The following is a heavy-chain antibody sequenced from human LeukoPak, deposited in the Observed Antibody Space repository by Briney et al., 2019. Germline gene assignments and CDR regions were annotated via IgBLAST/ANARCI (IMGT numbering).Heavy chain of an antibody. D-gene: IGHD6-19*01. Sequence: GESLRLSCAASGFTVSSNYMNWVRQAPGKGLEWVSVIYSGGSTYYADSVKGRFAISRDNSKNTLYLQMNSLRAEDTAVYYCARGRLTSSWYYFDYWGQGTLVTVSS. CDR1: GFTVSSNY. CDR2: IYSGGST. CDR3: ARGRLTSSWYYFDY. J-gene: IGHJ4*02. V-gene: IGHV3-66*01.